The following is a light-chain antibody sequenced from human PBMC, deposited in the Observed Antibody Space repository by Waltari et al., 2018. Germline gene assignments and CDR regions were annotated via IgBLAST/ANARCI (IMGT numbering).Light chain of an antibody. J-gene: IGLJ1*01. CDR1: SSDVGAYEY. V-gene: IGLV2-14*01. CDR3: SSYTTIASYV. CDR2: EVN. Sequence: QSALTQPASVSASPGQSITISCTGTSSDVGAYEYISWYQQHPGKVPKLIIYEVNNRPSGVSDRFSCSKFDNTASLTISGLQPEDEADYYCSSYTTIASYVFGTGTKVTVL.